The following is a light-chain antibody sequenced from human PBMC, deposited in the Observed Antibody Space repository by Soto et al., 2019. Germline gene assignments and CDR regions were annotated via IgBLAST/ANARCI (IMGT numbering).Light chain of an antibody. J-gene: IGKJ2*01. CDR2: AAS. V-gene: IGKV1-39*01. CDR1: QSISSY. Sequence: DIRMTQSPSSLSASVGDRVTITCRASQSISSYLNWYQQKPGKAPKLLIYAASSLQSGVPSRFSGSGSGTDFTITISSLQPEDFATYYCQQSYSTPSTFGQGTELEIK. CDR3: QQSYSTPST.